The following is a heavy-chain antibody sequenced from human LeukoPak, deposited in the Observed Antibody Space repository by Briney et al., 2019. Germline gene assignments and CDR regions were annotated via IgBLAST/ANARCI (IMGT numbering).Heavy chain of an antibody. D-gene: IGHD5-12*01. CDR3: ARVVAWLPFDS. Sequence: RVTISVDTSKNQFSLKLTSVTAADTAVYYCARVVAWLPFDSWGQGTLVTVSS. V-gene: IGHV4-30-2*04. J-gene: IGHJ4*02.